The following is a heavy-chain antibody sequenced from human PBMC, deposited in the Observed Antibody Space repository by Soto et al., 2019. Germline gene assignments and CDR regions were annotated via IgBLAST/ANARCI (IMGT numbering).Heavy chain of an antibody. CDR1: GFTFNNYA. Sequence: QVQLVESGGGVVQPGRSLRLSCAASGFTFNNYAMHWVRQAPGKGLEWVAVVSYDGSNKYYADSVKCRFTISRDNSKNTLDLQLNSLRSEDTAVYYCAKDWGWTYTSSCPDHWGQGTLVTVSS. CDR2: VSYDGSNK. CDR3: AKDWGWTYTSSCPDH. V-gene: IGHV3-30*18. J-gene: IGHJ4*02. D-gene: IGHD6-13*01.